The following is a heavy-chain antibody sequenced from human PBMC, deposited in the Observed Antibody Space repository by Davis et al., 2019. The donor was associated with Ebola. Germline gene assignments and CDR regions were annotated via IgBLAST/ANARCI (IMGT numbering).Heavy chain of an antibody. CDR3: ARESSGAFDI. Sequence: PGGSLRLSCAGSQFNFTGAWMNWVRQAPGKGPEWVANIHKDASRKEYADFVKGRFTISRDNSQNTLYLQMNSLRTEDTAVYYCARESSGAFDIWGHGTMVIVSS. V-gene: IGHV3-7*03. D-gene: IGHD6-6*01. J-gene: IGHJ3*02. CDR1: QFNFTGAW. CDR2: IHKDASRK.